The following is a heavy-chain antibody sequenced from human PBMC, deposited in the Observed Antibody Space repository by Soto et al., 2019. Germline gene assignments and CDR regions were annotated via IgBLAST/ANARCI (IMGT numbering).Heavy chain of an antibody. CDR2: THHSGST. V-gene: IGHV4-4*02. CDR3: ARDGVYGKRWGFDY. D-gene: IGHD6-6*01. CDR1: GDSVSNHYW. Sequence: SETLSLTCAVSGDSVSNHYWWSWVRQSPGKGLEWIGETHHSGSTHYNPSLSGRVTISVDKSKNHFSLELTSVTAADTAVYYCARDGVYGKRWGFDYWGQGALVT. J-gene: IGHJ4*02.